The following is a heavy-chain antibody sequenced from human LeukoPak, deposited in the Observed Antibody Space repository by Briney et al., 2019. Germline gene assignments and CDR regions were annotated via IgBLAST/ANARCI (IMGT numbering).Heavy chain of an antibody. J-gene: IGHJ4*02. CDR2: ISYHGGDK. D-gene: IGHD6-19*01. CDR3: ARDLQGLPDY. CDR1: GFTFNNHA. Sequence: GRSLRLSCAAAGFTFNNHAMHWVRKAPGKGLKWVAVISYHGGDKYYADSVKGRFTISRDNSKNTLDLQMNSLGGEDTAVYYCARDLQGLPDYWGQGTLVTASP. V-gene: IGHV3-30*04.